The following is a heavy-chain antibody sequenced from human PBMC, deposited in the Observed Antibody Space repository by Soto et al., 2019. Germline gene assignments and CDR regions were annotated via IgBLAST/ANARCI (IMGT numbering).Heavy chain of an antibody. J-gene: IGHJ6*02. V-gene: IGHV4-4*02. Sequence: QVQLQESGPGLVKPSGTLSLTCAVSGGSISSSNWWSWVRQPPGKGLEWIGEIYHSGSTNYNPSLKSRVTIAVGKSENQFSLKLSSVTAADPAVYYCASVRGGYYYAMDVWGQGTTVTVSS. CDR3: ASVRGGYYYAMDV. CDR2: IYHSGST. D-gene: IGHD3-10*02. CDR1: GGSISSSNW.